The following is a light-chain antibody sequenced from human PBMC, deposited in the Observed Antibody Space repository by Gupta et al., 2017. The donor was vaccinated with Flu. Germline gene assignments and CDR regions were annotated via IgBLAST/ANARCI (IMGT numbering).Light chain of an antibody. CDR1: SGSVSSPTY. J-gene: IGLJ2*01. CDR2: STN. V-gene: IGLV8-61*01. Sequence: QTVVTQEPSLSVSPGGTVTLTCGLTSGSVSSPTYISWYQQTPGQPPRTLIYSTNIRSSGVPDRVFGSTLGDKAALIITGAQTEDESDYFCLVYLGGGMSLFGGGTKLTVL. CDR3: LVYLGGGMSL.